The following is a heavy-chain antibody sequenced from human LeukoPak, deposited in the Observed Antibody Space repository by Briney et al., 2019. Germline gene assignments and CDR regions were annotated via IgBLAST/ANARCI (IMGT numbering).Heavy chain of an antibody. CDR1: GYTFTGYY. D-gene: IGHD2-15*01. V-gene: IGHV1-2*02. CDR2: INPNSGGT. CDR3: ARPFYCSGGSCYDWFDP. Sequence: ASVKVSCKASGYTFTGYYMHWVRQAPGQGLEWMGWINPNSGGTNYAQKFQGRVTMTRDTSISTAYMELSRLRSDDTAVYYCARPFYCSGGSCYDWFDPWGQGTLVTVSS. J-gene: IGHJ5*02.